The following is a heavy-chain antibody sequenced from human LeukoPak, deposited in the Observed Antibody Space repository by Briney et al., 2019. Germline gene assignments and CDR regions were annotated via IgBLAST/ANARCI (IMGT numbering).Heavy chain of an antibody. CDR1: GGTFISYA. Sequence: SVKVSCKASGGTFISYAISWVRQAPGQGLEWMGGIIPIFGTANYAQKFQGRVTITADESTSTAYMELSSLRSEDTAVYYCAREGIAAAGTAGSRLDYWGQGTLVTVSS. D-gene: IGHD6-13*01. CDR3: AREGIAAAGTAGSRLDY. CDR2: IIPIFGTA. J-gene: IGHJ4*02. V-gene: IGHV1-69*13.